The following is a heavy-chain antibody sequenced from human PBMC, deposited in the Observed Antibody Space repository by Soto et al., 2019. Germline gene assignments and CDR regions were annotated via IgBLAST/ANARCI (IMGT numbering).Heavy chain of an antibody. CDR2: IIPILGIA. CDR1: GGTFSSYT. V-gene: IGHV1-69*02. CDR3: ARLAEGARGYDFWSGHPTFPLNDTVYYMDV. D-gene: IGHD3-3*01. Sequence: ASVKVSCKASGGTFSSYTISWVRQAPGQGLEWMGRIIPILGIANYAQKFQGRVTITADKSTSTAYMELSSLRSEDTAVYYCARLAEGARGYDFWSGHPTFPLNDTVYYMDVWGKGTTVTVSS. J-gene: IGHJ6*03.